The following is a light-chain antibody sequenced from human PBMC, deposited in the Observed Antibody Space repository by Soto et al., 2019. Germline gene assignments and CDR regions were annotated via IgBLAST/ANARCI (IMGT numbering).Light chain of an antibody. CDR3: SSYTSSAPFYV. CDR1: STDVDGYDY. Sequence: QSALTQPASVSGSPGQSITISCTGASTDVDGYDYVSWYQQHPGQVPKLMIYDVNNRPSGVSYRFSGSKSGDTASLTISGLQAEDDADYYCSSYTSSAPFYVFGTGTKVTVL. CDR2: DVN. J-gene: IGLJ1*01. V-gene: IGLV2-14*03.